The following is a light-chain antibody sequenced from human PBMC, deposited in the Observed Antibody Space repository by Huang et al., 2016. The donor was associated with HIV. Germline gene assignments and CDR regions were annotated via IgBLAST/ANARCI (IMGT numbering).Light chain of an antibody. CDR2: ETF. V-gene: IGKV3-15*01. CDR1: KGIGNI. Sequence: ERVLTQSPGTLSVSPGERATLSCRTSKGIGNILAWYQLKPGQAPSLLIYETFIRACDIPARFSGGGSEIDFTLTISGLQSEDSAVYYCQQYHEWPRTFGQGTKVEIK. CDR3: QQYHEWPRT. J-gene: IGKJ2*01.